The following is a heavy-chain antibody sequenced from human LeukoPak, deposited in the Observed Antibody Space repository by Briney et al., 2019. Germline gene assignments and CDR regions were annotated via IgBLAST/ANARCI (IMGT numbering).Heavy chain of an antibody. CDR2: INPNSGGT. V-gene: IGHV1-2*02. D-gene: IGHD6-13*01. CDR3: ARDEGYSLGY. J-gene: IGHJ4*02. CDR1: GYTFTGYF. Sequence: LGASVKVSCKASGYTFTGYFMHWVRQAPGQGLGWMGWINPNSGGTNYAQKFQGRVTMTRDTSISTAYMELRSLRSDDTAVYYCARDEGYSLGYWGQGTLVTVSS.